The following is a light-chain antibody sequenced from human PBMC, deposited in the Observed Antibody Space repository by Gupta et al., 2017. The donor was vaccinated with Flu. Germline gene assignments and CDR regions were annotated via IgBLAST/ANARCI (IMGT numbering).Light chain of an antibody. CDR2: EDN. J-gene: IGLJ3*02. Sequence: NFMLTHTHSVSESPGKTVTNPCTRNTGSIASNYVQWYQQRPGSAPITVIFEDNQRPPGVPDRFSGSIYSSSISATLTTSRLKTEDEADYYCQANDYNDWVFGGGTKLTVL. CDR1: TGSIASNY. V-gene: IGLV6-57*03. CDR3: QANDYNDWV.